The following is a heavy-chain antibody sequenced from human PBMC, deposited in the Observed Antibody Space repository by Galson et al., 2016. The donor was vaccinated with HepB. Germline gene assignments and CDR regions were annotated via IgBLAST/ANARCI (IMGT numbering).Heavy chain of an antibody. Sequence: SLRLSCAASGFTFTRHGMNWVRQAPGKGLEWVSTITGSGASSFYSDYVRGRFTISRDNSNNTVYLQMNNLRVEDTAVYYCVRQGGPGWFAPWGQGTLVTVSS. J-gene: IGHJ5*02. D-gene: IGHD3-16*01. CDR3: VRQGGPGWFAP. CDR1: GFTFTRHG. V-gene: IGHV3-23*01. CDR2: ITGSGASS.